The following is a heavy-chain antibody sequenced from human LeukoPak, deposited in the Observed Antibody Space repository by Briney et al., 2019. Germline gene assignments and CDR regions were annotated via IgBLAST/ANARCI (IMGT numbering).Heavy chain of an antibody. V-gene: IGHV3-7*03. Sequence: GGSLRLSCAASGFTFSSYWMNWARQAPGKGLEWVASINHNGNVNYYVDSVKGRFTISRDNAKNSLYLQMSNLRAEDTPVYFCARGGGLDVWGQGATVTVSS. J-gene: IGHJ6*02. CDR2: INHNGNVN. CDR1: GFTFSSYW. CDR3: ARGGGLDV. D-gene: IGHD3-16*01.